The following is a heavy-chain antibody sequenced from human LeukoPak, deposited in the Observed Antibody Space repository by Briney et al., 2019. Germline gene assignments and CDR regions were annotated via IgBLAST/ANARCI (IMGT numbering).Heavy chain of an antibody. D-gene: IGHD3-3*01. CDR1: GFTFSSYA. Sequence: PGGSLRLSCAASGFTFSSYAMSWVRQAPGKGLEWGLAISGSGGSTYYADSVKGRFTISRDNSKNTLYLQMNSLRAEDTAVYYCAKVRLRFLEWLLFDYWGQGTLVTVSS. CDR2: ISGSGGST. J-gene: IGHJ4*02. CDR3: AKVRLRFLEWLLFDY. V-gene: IGHV3-23*01.